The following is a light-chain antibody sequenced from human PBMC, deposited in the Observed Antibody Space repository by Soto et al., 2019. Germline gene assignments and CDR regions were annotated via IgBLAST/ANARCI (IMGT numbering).Light chain of an antibody. CDR1: QTVGSN. CDR3: QQYNNWPIT. V-gene: IGKV3D-15*01. CDR2: GAS. J-gene: IGKJ5*01. Sequence: EIVLTQSPDTLSVSPGERATLSCRASQTVGSNLAWYQQKPGQAPRLLIYGASTRASDTPARFSGSGSVTEFALPISSLQSEDFAVYYCQQYNNWPITFGEGTRLENK.